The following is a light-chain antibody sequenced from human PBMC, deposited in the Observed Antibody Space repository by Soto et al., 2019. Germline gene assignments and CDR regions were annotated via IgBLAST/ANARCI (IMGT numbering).Light chain of an antibody. CDR3: QQYFSEST. CDR1: QSISQY. V-gene: IGKV1-5*01. CDR2: DAS. Sequence: DIQMTQFPSSLSASVGDRVTITCRASQSISQYLAWYQQKPGKAPNLLIYDASTVEGGIPSRFSGSGSGTKFTLTISSLQTDDFATYYCQQYFSESTFGQGTKLGIK. J-gene: IGKJ2*01.